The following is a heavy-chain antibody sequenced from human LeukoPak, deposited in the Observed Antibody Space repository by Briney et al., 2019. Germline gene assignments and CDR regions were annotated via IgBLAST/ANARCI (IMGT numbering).Heavy chain of an antibody. CDR1: GFTVSSNY. CDR3: ARIDYYDSSSDY. Sequence: GGSLRPSCAASGFTVSSNYMSWVRQAPGKGLEWVSVIYSGGSTYYADSVKGRFTISRDNSKNTLYLQMNSLRAEDTAVYYCARIDYYDSSSDYWGQGTLVTVSS. V-gene: IGHV3-53*01. CDR2: IYSGGST. J-gene: IGHJ4*02. D-gene: IGHD3-22*01.